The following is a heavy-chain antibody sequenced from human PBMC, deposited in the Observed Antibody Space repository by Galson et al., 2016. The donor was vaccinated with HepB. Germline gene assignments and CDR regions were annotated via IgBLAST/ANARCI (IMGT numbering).Heavy chain of an antibody. J-gene: IGHJ6*02. CDR3: ARDGYYDSSGYYYDDYYYGMDV. D-gene: IGHD3-22*01. V-gene: IGHV3-21*01. CDR1: GFTFSSYA. CDR2: ISSSSSYI. Sequence: SLRLSCAGSGFTFSSYAVHWVRQAPGKGLEWVSSISSSSSYIYYADSVKGRFTISRDNAKNSLYLQMNSLRAEDTAVYYCARDGYYDSSGYYYDDYYYGMDVWGQGTTVTVSS.